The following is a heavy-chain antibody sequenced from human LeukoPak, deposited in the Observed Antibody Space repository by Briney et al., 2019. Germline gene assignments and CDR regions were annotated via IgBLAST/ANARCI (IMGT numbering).Heavy chain of an antibody. Sequence: GGSLRLSCAASGFTFSNYWMSWVRQAPGKGLEWVANIKQAGSEKYYVDSVKGRFTISRDSAKNSLYLQMNSLRAEDTAVYYCARSSCSSTSCLLDYWGQGSLVTVSS. V-gene: IGHV3-7*04. J-gene: IGHJ4*02. D-gene: IGHD2-2*01. CDR2: IKQAGSEK. CDR3: ARSSCSSTSCLLDY. CDR1: GFTFSNYW.